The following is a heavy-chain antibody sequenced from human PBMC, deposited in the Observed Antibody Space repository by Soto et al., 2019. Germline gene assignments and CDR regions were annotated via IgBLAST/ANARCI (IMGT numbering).Heavy chain of an antibody. D-gene: IGHD5-12*01. CDR3: ARVSTWLQSPFDY. V-gene: IGHV3-74*01. J-gene: IGHJ4*02. CDR1: GFTFSSYW. Sequence: EVQLVESGGGLVQPGGSLRLSCAASGFTFSSYWMHWVRQAPGKGLVWVSRINSDGSSTNYADSVKGRFTISRDNAKSTLYLQMNSLRAEDTAVYYCARVSTWLQSPFDYWGQGTLVTVSS. CDR2: INSDGSST.